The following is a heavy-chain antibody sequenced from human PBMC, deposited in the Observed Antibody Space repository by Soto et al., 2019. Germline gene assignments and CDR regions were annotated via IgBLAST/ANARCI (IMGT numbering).Heavy chain of an antibody. D-gene: IGHD2-2*01. CDR1: GGTFSSYT. J-gene: IGHJ5*02. Sequence: QVQLVQSGAEVKKPGSSVKVSCKASGGTFSSYTISWVRQAPGQGLEWMGRIIPILGIANYAQKFQGRVTITADKSTITAYMELSSLRSEDTAVYYCARDTEDIVVVPAAPGGFDPWGQGTLVTVSS. V-gene: IGHV1-69*08. CDR2: IIPILGIA. CDR3: ARDTEDIVVVPAAPGGFDP.